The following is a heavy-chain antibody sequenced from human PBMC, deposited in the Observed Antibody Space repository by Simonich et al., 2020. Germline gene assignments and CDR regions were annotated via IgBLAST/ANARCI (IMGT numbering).Heavy chain of an antibody. CDR1: GFTFSSYS. Sequence: EVQLVESGGGLVKPGGSLRLSCAASGFTFSSYSMNWVRQAPGKGREWVSSISSSSSYIYYADSVKGRFTISRDNAKNSLYLQRNSLRAEDTAVYYCARANERDYWGQGTLVTVSS. V-gene: IGHV3-21*01. J-gene: IGHJ4*02. CDR3: ARANERDY. CDR2: ISSSSSYI. D-gene: IGHD1-1*01.